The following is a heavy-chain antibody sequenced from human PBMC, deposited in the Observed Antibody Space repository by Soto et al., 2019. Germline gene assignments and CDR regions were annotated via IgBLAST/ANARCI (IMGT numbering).Heavy chain of an antibody. Sequence: ASVKVSCKASGYSFTSYGISWVRQAPGQGLEWMGWISGYNGNTNYAQTLQNRVTMTTDTSTSTAYMELRSLRSDDTAVYYCARVRDCIGTRCLSTSDYWGQGTQVTVSS. CDR1: GYSFTSYG. CDR2: ISGYNGNT. J-gene: IGHJ4*02. CDR3: ARVRDCIGTRCLSTSDY. D-gene: IGHD2-2*01. V-gene: IGHV1-18*01.